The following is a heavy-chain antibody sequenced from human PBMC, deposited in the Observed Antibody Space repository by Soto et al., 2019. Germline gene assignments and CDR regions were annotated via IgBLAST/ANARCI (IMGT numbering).Heavy chain of an antibody. V-gene: IGHV1-8*01. CDR3: ARRPHCSGGICYYGLDN. J-gene: IGHJ4*02. D-gene: IGHD3-10*01. CDR2: MNPDSGHA. Sequence: QVQLVQSGAEVKKPGASVKVSCKASGYTFTNSDINWVRQAPGQGLEWMGWMNPDSGHAAYAQKFQGRVTLTTSTSKSTVYMDMRSLVCEDTAVYYCARRPHCSGGICYYGLDNWGQGTLVTVSS. CDR1: GYTFTNSD.